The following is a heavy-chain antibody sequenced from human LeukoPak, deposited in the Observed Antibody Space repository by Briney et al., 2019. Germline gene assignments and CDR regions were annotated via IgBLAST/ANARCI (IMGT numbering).Heavy chain of an antibody. Sequence: PSETLSLTCAVYGGSFSGYYWSWIRQPPGKGLEWIGEINHSGSTNYNPSLKSRVTISVDTSKNQFSLKLSSVTAADTAVYYCASPGNITGTTRGWFDPWGQGTLVTVSS. CDR2: INHSGST. CDR3: ASPGNITGTTRGWFDP. J-gene: IGHJ5*02. CDR1: GGSFSGYY. V-gene: IGHV4-34*01. D-gene: IGHD1-20*01.